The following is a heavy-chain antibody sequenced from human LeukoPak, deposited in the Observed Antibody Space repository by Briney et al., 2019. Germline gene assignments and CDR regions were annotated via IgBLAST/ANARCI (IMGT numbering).Heavy chain of an antibody. V-gene: IGHV4-59*01. CDR1: GGSISSYY. J-gene: IGHJ4*02. Sequence: SETLSLTCTVSGGSISSYYWSWIRQPPGKGLEWIGYIYYSGSTNYNPSLKSRVTISVDTSKNQFSLKLSSVTAADTAVYYCARSPYLGALGYYFDYRGQGTLVTVSS. D-gene: IGHD3-16*01. CDR3: ARSPYLGALGYYFDY. CDR2: IYYSGST.